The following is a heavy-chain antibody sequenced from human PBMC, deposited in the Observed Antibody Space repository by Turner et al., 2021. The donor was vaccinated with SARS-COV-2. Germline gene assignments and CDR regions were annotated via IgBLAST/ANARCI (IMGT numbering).Heavy chain of an antibody. CDR1: GCSISSSSYY. CDR2: VYYGGST. V-gene: IGHV4-39*01. J-gene: IGHJ4*02. CDR3: ARLPYYYDSSGPIAY. D-gene: IGHD3-22*01. Sequence: QLQLQESGPGLVKPSETLSLTCTVSGCSISSSSYYWGWIRQPPGKGLEWIGTVYYGGSTYYNPSLKSRVTISVDTSKNQFSLKLSYVTAADTAVYYCARLPYYYDSSGPIAYWGQGTLVTVSS.